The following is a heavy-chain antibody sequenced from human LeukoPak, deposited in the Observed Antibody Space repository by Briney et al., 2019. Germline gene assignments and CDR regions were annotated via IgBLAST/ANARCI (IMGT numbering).Heavy chain of an antibody. J-gene: IGHJ5*02. V-gene: IGHV3-23*01. CDR2: ISGSGGST. CDR3: AKDACGVVIRGWFDP. Sequence: GGSLRLSCAASGFTFSSYAMSWVRQAPGKGLEWVSAISGSGGSTYYADSVKGRFTISRDNSKNTLYLQMNSLRAADTAVYYCAKDACGVVIRGWFDPWGQGTLVTVSS. CDR1: GFTFSSYA. D-gene: IGHD3-3*01.